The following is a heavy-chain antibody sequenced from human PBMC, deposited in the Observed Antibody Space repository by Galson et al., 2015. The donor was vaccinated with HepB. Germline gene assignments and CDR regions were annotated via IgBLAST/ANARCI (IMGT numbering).Heavy chain of an antibody. CDR2: IKSKTDGGTT. CDR3: TTGRYYYGMDV. CDR1: GFTFSNAW. J-gene: IGHJ6*02. V-gene: IGHV3-15*07. Sequence: SLRLSCAASGFTFSNAWMNWVRQAPGEGLEWVGRIKSKTDGGTTDYAAPVKGRFTISRDDSKNTLYLQMNSLKTEDTAVYYCTTGRYYYGMDVWGQGTTVTVSS.